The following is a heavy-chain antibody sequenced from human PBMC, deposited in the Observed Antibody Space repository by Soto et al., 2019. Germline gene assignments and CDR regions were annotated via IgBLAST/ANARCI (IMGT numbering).Heavy chain of an antibody. CDR3: ARSRDRCGGDCYSVYAAFDL. Sequence: QVQLVQSGAEVKKPGSLLKVSCKASGATXSPFIAYAXSXXRQAXXXGLEWXXSIIPLGSSQHYAEGFQGRATISADSSTFTVSLELTNLTSDDAAVYFCARSRDRCGGDCYSVYAAFDLWGQGTAVTVSS. J-gene: IGHJ3*01. CDR2: IIPLGSSQ. V-gene: IGHV1-69*04. CDR1: GATXSPFIAYA. D-gene: IGHD2-21*02.